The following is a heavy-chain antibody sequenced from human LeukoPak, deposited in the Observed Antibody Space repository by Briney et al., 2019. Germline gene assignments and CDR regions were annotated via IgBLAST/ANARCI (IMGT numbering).Heavy chain of an antibody. Sequence: ASVKVSCKASGYTFTSYGISWVRQAPGQGLEWMGWISAYNGNTNYAQKLQGRVTMTRDTSTSTAYMELRSLRSDDTAVYYCARGRGIIQLGQIRFDYWGEGTLVTVFS. CDR2: ISAYNGNT. CDR3: ARGRGIIQLGQIRFDY. V-gene: IGHV1-18*01. D-gene: IGHD5-18*01. J-gene: IGHJ4*02. CDR1: GYTFTSYG.